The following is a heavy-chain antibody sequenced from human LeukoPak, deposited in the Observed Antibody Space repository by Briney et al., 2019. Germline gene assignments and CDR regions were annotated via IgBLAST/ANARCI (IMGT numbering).Heavy chain of an antibody. Sequence: PSETLSLTCTVSGVSISSGSYYWSWIRQPPGKGLEWIGEINHSGSTNYNPSLKSRVTISVDTSKNQFSLKLSSVTAADTAVYYCARRRGTYYDSSGYYQEKYYYYYYMDVWGKGTTVTISS. CDR2: INHSGST. D-gene: IGHD3-22*01. J-gene: IGHJ6*03. V-gene: IGHV4-39*07. CDR3: ARRRGTYYDSSGYYQEKYYYYYYMDV. CDR1: GVSISSGSYY.